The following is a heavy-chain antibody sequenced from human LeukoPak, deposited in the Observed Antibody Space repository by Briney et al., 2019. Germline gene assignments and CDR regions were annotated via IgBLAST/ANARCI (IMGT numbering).Heavy chain of an antibody. V-gene: IGHV3-23*01. CDR3: AKGRPYGDYVSDFDY. D-gene: IGHD4-17*01. CDR1: GFTFTSYA. CDR2: ITGSGDTT. Sequence: GGSLRLSCAASGFTFTSYAMSWVRQAPGKGLEWVSAITGSGDTTYYAASVKGRFTISRDNSKNTLYLQMSSLRAEDTAVYYCAKGRPYGDYVSDFDYWGQGTLVTVSS. J-gene: IGHJ4*02.